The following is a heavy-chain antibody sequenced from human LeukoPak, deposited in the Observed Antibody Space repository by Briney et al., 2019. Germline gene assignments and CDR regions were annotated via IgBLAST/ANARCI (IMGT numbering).Heavy chain of an antibody. CDR1: GFTFSKAW. Sequence: GGSLRLSCAASGFTFSKAWVCWVRQAPGKGLEWVGFIRSKAYGGTTEYAASVKGKFTISRDDSKSIAYLQMNSLKTEDTAVYYCTRAGIVGAPSTFDYWGQGTLVTVSS. J-gene: IGHJ4*02. CDR2: IRSKAYGGTT. CDR3: TRAGIVGAPSTFDY. D-gene: IGHD1-26*01. V-gene: IGHV3-49*04.